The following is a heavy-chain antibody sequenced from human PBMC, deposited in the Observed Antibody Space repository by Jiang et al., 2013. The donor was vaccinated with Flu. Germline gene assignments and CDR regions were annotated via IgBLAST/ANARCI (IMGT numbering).Heavy chain of an antibody. CDR3: ARGDSYGYPFDY. V-gene: IGHV1-18*01. CDR2: ISAYNGNT. Sequence: EWMGWISAYNGNTNYAQKLQGRVTMTTDTSTSTAYMELRSLRSDDTAVYYCARGDSYGYPFDYWGQGTLVTVSS. D-gene: IGHD5-18*01. J-gene: IGHJ4*02.